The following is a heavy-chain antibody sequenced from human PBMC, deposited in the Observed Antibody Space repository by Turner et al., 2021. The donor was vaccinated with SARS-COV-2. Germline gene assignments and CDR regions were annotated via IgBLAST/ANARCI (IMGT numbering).Heavy chain of an antibody. J-gene: IGHJ6*02. D-gene: IGHD3-22*01. CDR1: GFTFSSYE. CDR2: ISLSGSTI. Sequence: EVQLVESGGGLVQPGGSLRLSCAASGFTFSSYEMNWVRQAPGKGLEWVSYISLSGSTIYYADSVKGRFTISRDNAKNSLYLQMNSLRAEDTAVYYCARDQYYDSSGYYSYYYGVDVWGQGTTVTVSS. CDR3: ARDQYYDSSGYYSYYYGVDV. V-gene: IGHV3-48*03.